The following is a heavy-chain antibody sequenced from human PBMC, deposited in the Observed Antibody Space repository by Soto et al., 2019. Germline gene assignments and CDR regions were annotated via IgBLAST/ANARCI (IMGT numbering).Heavy chain of an antibody. CDR2: INPNSGGT. V-gene: IGHV1-2*04. J-gene: IGHJ6*02. Sequence: ASVKVSCKASGYTFTGYYMHWVRQAPGQGLEWMGWINPNSGGTNYAQKFQGWVTMTRDTSISTAYMELSRLRSDDTAVYYCARSDSVAGIAIDYYYGMDVWGQGTKVTFSS. CDR3: ARSDSVAGIAIDYYYGMDV. CDR1: GYTFTGYY. D-gene: IGHD6-19*01.